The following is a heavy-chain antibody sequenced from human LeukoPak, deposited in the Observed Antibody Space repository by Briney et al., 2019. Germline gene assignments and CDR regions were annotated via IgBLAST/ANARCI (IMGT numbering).Heavy chain of an antibody. CDR1: GFTFNTYN. CDR2: ITSSSSYI. CDR3: ARDYSGAAGGFYYYYYMDV. V-gene: IGHV3-21*01. Sequence: PGGSLRLSCVASGFTFNTYNMNWVRQAPGKGLEWVSSITSSSSYIYYADSVKGRFTTSRDNSKNTLYLQMNSPRAEDTAVYYCARDYSGAAGGFYYYYYMDVWGKGTTVTVSS. J-gene: IGHJ6*03. D-gene: IGHD6-13*01.